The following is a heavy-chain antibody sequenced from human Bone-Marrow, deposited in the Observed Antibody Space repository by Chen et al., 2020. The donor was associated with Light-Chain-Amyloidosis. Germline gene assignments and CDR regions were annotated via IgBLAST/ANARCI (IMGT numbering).Heavy chain of an antibody. J-gene: IGHJ3*02. D-gene: IGHD4-17*01. V-gene: IGHV3-30*18. CDR3: VKGLTAVTTADAFDI. CDR1: GFTFRSFG. Sequence: QVQLVESGGGVVQPGRSLRLSCAASGFTFRSFGIHWVRQAPGKGLEWVAVISYYGSYNFYADSVQGRFTISRDNSKHTLYLQMNSLRAEDTAVYYCVKGLTAVTTADAFDIWGQGTMVTVSS. CDR2: ISYYGSYN.